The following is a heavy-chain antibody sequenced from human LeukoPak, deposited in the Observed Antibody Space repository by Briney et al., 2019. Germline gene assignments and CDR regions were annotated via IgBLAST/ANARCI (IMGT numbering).Heavy chain of an antibody. V-gene: IGHV7-4-1*02. CDR1: GYSITNYA. D-gene: IGHD6-25*01. CDR2: INTNTEKS. J-gene: IGHJ4*02. CDR3: ATGGGYRFAY. Sequence: ASVKVSCRASGYSITNYAILWVRQAPGQGLEWMGWINTNTEKSTYAPGFTGRYVFSLDSSVNTAYLQISSLKAEDTALYYCATGGGYRFAYWGQGTLVTVSS.